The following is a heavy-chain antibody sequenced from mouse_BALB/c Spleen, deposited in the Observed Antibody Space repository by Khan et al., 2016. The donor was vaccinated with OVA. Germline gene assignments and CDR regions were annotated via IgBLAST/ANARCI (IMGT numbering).Heavy chain of an antibody. V-gene: IGHV1-4*01. CDR3: TREEPCYGNYAAWFAY. CDR2: INPSNDYT. CDR1: GYTFTSYT. Sequence: QVQLQQSGAELARPGASVKMSCKASGYTFTSYTMHWVKQRSGQGLEWIGYINPSNDYTNYNQKFRDKATLTADKSSSTAYMQLSSLTSEDSAVYCCTREEPCYGNYAAWFAYWGQGTLVTVSA. D-gene: IGHD2-10*01. J-gene: IGHJ3*01.